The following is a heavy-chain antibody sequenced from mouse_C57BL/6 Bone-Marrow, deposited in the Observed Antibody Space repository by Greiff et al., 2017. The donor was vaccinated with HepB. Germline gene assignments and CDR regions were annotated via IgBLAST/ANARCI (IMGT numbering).Heavy chain of an antibody. J-gene: IGHJ3*01. CDR1: GFTFSSYG. CDR2: ISSGGSYT. CDR3: ARGVWSWFAY. V-gene: IGHV5-6*01. Sequence: EVMLVESGGDLVKPGGSLKLSCAASGFTFSSYGMSWVRQTPDKRLEWVATISSGGSYTYYPDSVKGRFTISRDNAKNTLYLQMSSLKSEDTAMYYCARGVWSWFAYWGQGTLVTVSA.